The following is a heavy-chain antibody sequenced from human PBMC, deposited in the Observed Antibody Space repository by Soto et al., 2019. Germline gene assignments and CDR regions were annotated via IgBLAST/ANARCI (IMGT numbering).Heavy chain of an antibody. Sequence: SLRLSCAASGFTFSSYAMHWVRQAPGKGLEWVAVISYDGSNKYYADSVKGRFTISRDNSKNTLYLQMNSLRAEDTAVYYCARDRTGYSSSWLFDYWGQGTQVTVSS. V-gene: IGHV3-30-3*01. D-gene: IGHD6-13*01. CDR1: GFTFSSYA. CDR3: ARDRTGYSSSWLFDY. CDR2: ISYDGSNK. J-gene: IGHJ4*02.